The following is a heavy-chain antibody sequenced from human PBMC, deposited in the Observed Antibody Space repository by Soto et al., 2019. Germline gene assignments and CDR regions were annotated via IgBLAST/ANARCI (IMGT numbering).Heavy chain of an antibody. J-gene: IGHJ4*02. D-gene: IGHD1-26*01. V-gene: IGHV4-4*07. CDR3: ARGWDDYFDY. Sequence: QVQLQESGPGLVKPSETLSLTCTVSGGSISSYFWTWIRQPAGKGLDWIGRIYTSGSTNYNPSLRSRLTMPVDTSKNQFSRKLTSVTAADTAVYYCARGWDDYFDYWGQGPLATVSP. CDR2: IYTSGST. CDR1: GGSISSYF.